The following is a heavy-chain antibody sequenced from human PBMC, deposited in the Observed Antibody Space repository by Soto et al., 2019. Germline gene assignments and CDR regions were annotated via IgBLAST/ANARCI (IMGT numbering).Heavy chain of an antibody. V-gene: IGHV3-23*01. CDR2: ISGTDGGA. Sequence: EVHLLESGGGLVQPGGSLRLSCAASELSSSNHAMTWVRQAPGKGLEWVSGISGTDGGAYYADSVKGRFTISRDNSRSTLYLQMNSLRVEDTAVYYCASGGLHGYTNGGLSYFHSWGQGTLVTPSS. CDR3: ASGGLHGYTNGGLSYFHS. J-gene: IGHJ4*02. D-gene: IGHD5-18*01. CDR1: ELSSSNHA.